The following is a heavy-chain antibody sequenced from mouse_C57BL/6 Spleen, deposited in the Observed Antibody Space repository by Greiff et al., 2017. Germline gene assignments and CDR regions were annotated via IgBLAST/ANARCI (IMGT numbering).Heavy chain of an antibody. J-gene: IGHJ1*03. Sequence: EVQRVESGGGLVQPGGSLKLSCAASGFTFSDYYMYWVRQTPEKRLEWVAYISNGGGSTYYPDTVKGRFTISRDNAKNTLYLQMSRLKSEDTAMYYGARPHYYDGSSYNWYFDVWGTGTTVTVSS. CDR1: GFTFSDYY. CDR2: ISNGGGST. D-gene: IGHD1-1*01. V-gene: IGHV5-12*01. CDR3: ARPHYYDGSSYNWYFDV.